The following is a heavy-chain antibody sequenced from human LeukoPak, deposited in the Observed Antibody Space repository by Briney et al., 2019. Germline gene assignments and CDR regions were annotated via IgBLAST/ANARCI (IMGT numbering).Heavy chain of an antibody. D-gene: IGHD3-22*01. CDR3: ARGSLITMIVVVIMRYFDL. Sequence: GGSLRLSCAASGFTFSSYGMHWVRQAPGKGLEWVAVIWYDGSNKYYADSVKGRFTISRDNSKNTLYLQMNSLRAEDTAVYYCARGSLITMIVVVIMRYFDLWGRGTLVTVSS. CDR1: GFTFSSYG. J-gene: IGHJ2*01. CDR2: IWYDGSNK. V-gene: IGHV3-33*01.